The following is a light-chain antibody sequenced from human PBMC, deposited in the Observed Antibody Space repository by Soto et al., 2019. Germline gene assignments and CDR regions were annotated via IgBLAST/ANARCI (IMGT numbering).Light chain of an antibody. CDR1: SSDVGTYNY. CDR2: DVS. Sequence: QSALTQPASVSGSPGQSITISCTGTSSDVGTYNYVSWYQQHPGKAPKLMIYDVSNRPSGVSNRFSGSKSGNTAPLTISGLQAEDEADYYCSSYTTSSTVVFGGGTKLTVL. V-gene: IGLV2-14*01. CDR3: SSYTTSSTVV. J-gene: IGLJ2*01.